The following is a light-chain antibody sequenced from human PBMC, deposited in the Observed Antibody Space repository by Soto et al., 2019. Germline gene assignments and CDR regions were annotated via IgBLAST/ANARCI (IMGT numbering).Light chain of an antibody. Sequence: EMVMTQSPATLSVSPGEGATLSSRASQSISSNLAWYQQKPGQAPRLLITGASTRATGIAARISGSGSGTEFTLTISSLQSEDFAVYYCQQYNNWPWTFGQGTKVEIK. V-gene: IGKV3-15*01. CDR1: QSISSN. J-gene: IGKJ1*01. CDR2: GAS. CDR3: QQYNNWPWT.